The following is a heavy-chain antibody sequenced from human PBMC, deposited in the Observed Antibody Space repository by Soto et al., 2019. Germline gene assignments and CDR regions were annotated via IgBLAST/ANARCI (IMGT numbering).Heavy chain of an antibody. CDR2: INPNSGGT. CDR1: GYTFTGYY. Sequence: ASVKVSCKASGYTFTGYYMHWVRQAPGQGLEWMGWINPNSGGTNYAQKFQGRGTMTRDTSISTAYMELSRLRSDDTAVYYCARDYSSSWYYYYGMDVWGQGXTVTVYS. D-gene: IGHD6-13*01. J-gene: IGHJ6*02. CDR3: ARDYSSSWYYYYGMDV. V-gene: IGHV1-2*02.